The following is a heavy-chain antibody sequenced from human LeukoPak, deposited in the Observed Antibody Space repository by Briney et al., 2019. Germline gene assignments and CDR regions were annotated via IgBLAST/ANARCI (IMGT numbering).Heavy chain of an antibody. CDR1: GFTFSSYA. Sequence: GGSLRLSCAASGFTFSSYAMHWVRQAPGKGLEWVAVISYDGSNKYYADSVKGRFTISRDNFKNTLYLQMNSLRAEDTAVYYCAGQWLPSKVSYYFDFWGQGTLVTVSS. V-gene: IGHV3-30*03. CDR2: ISYDGSNK. D-gene: IGHD6-19*01. J-gene: IGHJ4*02. CDR3: AGQWLPSKVSYYFDF.